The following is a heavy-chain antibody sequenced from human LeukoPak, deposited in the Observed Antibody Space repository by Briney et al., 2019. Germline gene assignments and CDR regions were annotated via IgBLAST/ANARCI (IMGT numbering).Heavy chain of an antibody. D-gene: IGHD2-15*01. CDR2: ISGSGGST. CDR3: AKSGYCSGGSCYLHAFDI. CDR1: GFTFSSYA. J-gene: IGHJ3*02. Sequence: GGSLRLSCAASGFTFSSYAMSWVRQAPGKGLEWVSAISGSGGSTYYADSVKGRFTISRDNSKNTLYLQMNSLRAEDTAVYYCAKSGYCSGGSCYLHAFDIWGQGTMVTVSS. V-gene: IGHV3-23*01.